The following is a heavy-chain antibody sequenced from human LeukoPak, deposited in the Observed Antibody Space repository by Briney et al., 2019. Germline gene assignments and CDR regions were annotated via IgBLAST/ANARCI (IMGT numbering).Heavy chain of an antibody. D-gene: IGHD1-1*01. V-gene: IGHV3-74*01. J-gene: IGHJ4*02. CDR1: GFTFNNYW. CDR2: INGDGNNV. Sequence: GGSLRLSCAASGFTFNNYWLHWVRQVPGKGLMWVSRINGDGNNVNYADSVKGRFTISRDNAKNTLHLQMNSLRAEDTAVYYCAAWPAGNGHLSSYWGQGTRVTVSS. CDR3: AAWPAGNGHLSSY.